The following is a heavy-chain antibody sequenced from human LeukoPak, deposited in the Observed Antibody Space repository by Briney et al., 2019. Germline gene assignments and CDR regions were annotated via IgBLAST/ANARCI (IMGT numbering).Heavy chain of an antibody. V-gene: IGHV3-33*06. D-gene: IGHD6-19*01. CDR1: GFTFSSYG. J-gene: IGHJ4*02. CDR3: AKQWLAGEASAYFDY. Sequence: GGSLRLSCAASGFTFSSYGMHWVRQAPGKGLEWVAVIWYDGSNKYYADSVKGRFTISRDNSKNTLYLQMNSLRAEDTAVYYCAKQWLAGEASAYFDYWGQGTLVTVSS. CDR2: IWYDGSNK.